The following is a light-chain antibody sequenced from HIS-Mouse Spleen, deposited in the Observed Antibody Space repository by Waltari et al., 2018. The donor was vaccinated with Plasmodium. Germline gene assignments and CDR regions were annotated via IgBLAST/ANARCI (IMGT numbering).Light chain of an antibody. V-gene: IGKV3-15*01. Sequence: DIVMTQSPATLSVSPGERATPSCRASQSVSSKLAWYQQKPGQAPRLLIYGASTRATGIPARFSGSGSGTEFTLTISSLQSEDFAVYYCQQYNNWSFTFGPGTKVDIK. CDR1: QSVSSK. J-gene: IGKJ3*01. CDR2: GAS. CDR3: QQYNNWSFT.